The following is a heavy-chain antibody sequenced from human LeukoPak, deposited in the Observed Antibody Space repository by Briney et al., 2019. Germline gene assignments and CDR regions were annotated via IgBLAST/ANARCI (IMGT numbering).Heavy chain of an antibody. CDR1: GGSISSSSYY. CDR2: ISYSGST. V-gene: IGHV4-39*07. Sequence: SETLSLTCTVSGGSISSSSYYWGWIRQPPGKGLEWIGSISYSGSTHYNPSLKSRVTISVDTSKNQFSLKLSSVTAADTAVYYCASAKNVLLWFGEFAFDYWGQGTLVTVSS. J-gene: IGHJ4*02. CDR3: ASAKNVLLWFGEFAFDY. D-gene: IGHD3-10*01.